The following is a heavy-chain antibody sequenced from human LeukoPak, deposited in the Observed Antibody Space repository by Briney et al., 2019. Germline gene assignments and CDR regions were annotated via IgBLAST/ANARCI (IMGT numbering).Heavy chain of an antibody. CDR1: GGSISSSSYY. D-gene: IGHD1-1*01. CDR2: IYYSGST. Sequence: SETLSLTCTVSGGSISSSSYYWGWIRQPPGKGLEWIGSIYYSGSTYYNPSLKSRVTISVDTSKNQFSLKLSSVTAADTAVYYCARHDRPRRAFDIWGQGTMVTVSS. V-gene: IGHV4-39*07. J-gene: IGHJ3*02. CDR3: ARHDRPRRAFDI.